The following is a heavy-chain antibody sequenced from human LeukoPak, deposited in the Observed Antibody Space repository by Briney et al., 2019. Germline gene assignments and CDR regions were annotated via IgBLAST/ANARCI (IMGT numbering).Heavy chain of an antibody. CDR1: GFTLSNYW. D-gene: IGHD6-6*01. CDR3: AKQYSRIAARLKAFDI. J-gene: IGHJ3*02. Sequence: PTGGSLRLSCAASGFTLSNYWMSWVRKAPGKGLEWVANIKKDGSETYYVDSVRGRFIISRDNAKNSLYLQMNSLRAEDTAVYYCAKQYSRIAARLKAFDIWGQGTMVTVSS. CDR2: IKKDGSET. V-gene: IGHV3-7*01.